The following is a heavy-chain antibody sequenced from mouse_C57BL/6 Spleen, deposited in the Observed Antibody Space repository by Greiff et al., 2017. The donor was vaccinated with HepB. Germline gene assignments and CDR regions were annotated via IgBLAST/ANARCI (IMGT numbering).Heavy chain of an antibody. D-gene: IGHD2-4*01. CDR1: GFTFSDYG. CDR2: ISSGSSTI. J-gene: IGHJ4*01. Sequence: DVHLVESGGGLVKPGGSLKLSCAASGFTFSDYGMHWVRQAPEKGLEWVAYISSGSSTIYYADTVKGRFTISRDNAKNTLFLQMTSLRSEDTAMYYCARNDYDVPYAMDYWGQGTSVTVSS. CDR3: ARNDYDVPYAMDY. V-gene: IGHV5-17*01.